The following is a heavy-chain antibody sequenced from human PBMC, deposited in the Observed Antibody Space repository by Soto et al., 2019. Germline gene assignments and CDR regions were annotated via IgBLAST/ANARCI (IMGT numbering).Heavy chain of an antibody. J-gene: IGHJ6*02. CDR3: ARAVLYTYYYYGMDV. D-gene: IGHD2-2*02. V-gene: IGHV5-51*01. Sequence: GESLKISCNGSGYSFTSYWIGWVRQMPGKGLEWMGIIYPGDSDTRYSPSLQGQVTISADKSISTAYLQWSSLKASDTAMYYCARAVLYTYYYYGMDVWGQGTTVTVSS. CDR2: IYPGDSDT. CDR1: GYSFTSYW.